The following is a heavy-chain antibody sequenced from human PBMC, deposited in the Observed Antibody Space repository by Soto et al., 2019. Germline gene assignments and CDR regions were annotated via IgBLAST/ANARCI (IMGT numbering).Heavy chain of an antibody. CDR2: VSTNDDRT. Sequence: QVQLVQSGPEVKMPGASVKVSCKTSGYIFTAYGLAWLRQAPGQRPEWMGWVSTNDDRTNYAQKFQCRVTMTTDRSTTTTSMELRSLSPDDTAVYYCARELNTESSAYYSFAFWGQGTLVTFSS. V-gene: IGHV1-18*01. D-gene: IGHD3-22*01. CDR1: GYIFTAYG. J-gene: IGHJ4*02. CDR3: ARELNTESSAYYSFAF.